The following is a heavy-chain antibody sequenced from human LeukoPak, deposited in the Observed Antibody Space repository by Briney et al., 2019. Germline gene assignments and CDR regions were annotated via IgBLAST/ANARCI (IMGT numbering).Heavy chain of an antibody. CDR1: GGSFSGYY. D-gene: IGHD1-1*01. CDR2: INHSGST. CDR3: ARLQSHRTGTDVDY. J-gene: IGHJ4*02. V-gene: IGHV4-34*01. Sequence: SETLSLTCAVYGGSFSGYYWSWIRQPPGKGLEWIGEINHSGSTNYNPSLKSRVTISVDTSKNQFSLKLSSVTAADTAVYYCARLQSHRTGTDVDYWGQGTLVTVSS.